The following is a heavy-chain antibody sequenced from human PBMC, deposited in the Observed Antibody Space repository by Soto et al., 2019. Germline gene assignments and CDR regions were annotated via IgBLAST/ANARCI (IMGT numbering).Heavy chain of an antibody. V-gene: IGHV1-8*01. CDR3: ARTCSSTSCYSFYGMDV. CDR2: MNPNSGNT. J-gene: IGHJ6*02. CDR1: GYTFTSYD. D-gene: IGHD2-2*02. Sequence: ASVKVSCKASGYTFTSYDINWVRQATGQGLEWMGWMNPNSGNTGYAQKFQGRVTMTRNTSISTAYMELSSLRSKDTAVYYCARTCSSTSCYSFYGMDVWGQGTTVTVSS.